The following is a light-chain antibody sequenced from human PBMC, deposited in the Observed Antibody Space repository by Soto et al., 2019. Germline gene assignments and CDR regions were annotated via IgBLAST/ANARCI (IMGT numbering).Light chain of an antibody. Sequence: QSALTQPRSVSGSPGQSVTISCTGTSSDVGAYNYVSWYQQRPGKAPKLMIYDVRKRPSGVPDRFSGSKSGYTASLSISGLQGEDEADYYCCSYAGSVVFGGGTKVTVL. J-gene: IGLJ2*01. CDR2: DVR. V-gene: IGLV2-11*01. CDR3: CSYAGSVV. CDR1: SSDVGAYNY.